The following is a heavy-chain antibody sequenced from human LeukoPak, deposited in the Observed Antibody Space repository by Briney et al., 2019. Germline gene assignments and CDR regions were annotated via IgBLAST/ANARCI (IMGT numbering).Heavy chain of an antibody. J-gene: IGHJ4*02. V-gene: IGHV3-48*03. CDR2: ISSSGSTI. CDR1: GFTFSSYE. CDR3: ARGGLYSGSYVWGDY. D-gene: IGHD1-26*01. Sequence: GGSLRLSCAASGFTFSSYEMNWVRQAPGKGLEWVSYISSSGSTIYYADSVKGRFTISRDNAKNSLYLQMNSLRAEDTAVYYCARGGLYSGSYVWGDYWGQGTLVTVSS.